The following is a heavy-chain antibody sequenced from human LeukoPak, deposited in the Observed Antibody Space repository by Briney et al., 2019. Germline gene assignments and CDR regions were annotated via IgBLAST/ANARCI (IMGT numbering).Heavy chain of an antibody. Sequence: GGSLRLSCAASGFTVSSNYMNWVRQAPGKGLEWGSYISGSSSTIHYADSVKGRFTISRDNGKNTLYLQMNSLRAEDTAVYYCARDLQWLDNYYYGMDVWGQGTTVTVSS. CDR2: ISGSSSTI. CDR3: ARDLQWLDNYYYGMDV. CDR1: GFTVSSNY. V-gene: IGHV3-48*01. D-gene: IGHD6-19*01. J-gene: IGHJ6*02.